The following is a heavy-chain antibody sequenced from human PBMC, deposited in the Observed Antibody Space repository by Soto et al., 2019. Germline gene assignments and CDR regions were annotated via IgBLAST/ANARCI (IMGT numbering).Heavy chain of an antibody. V-gene: IGHV1-8*01. J-gene: IGHJ4*02. CDR2: MNPNIGNA. Sequence: ASVKVSCKASGYTFTSYDINWVRQATGLGLEWMGWMNPNIGNANYAQNFQGRVTMTTDTSINTAYMELSSLRSEDTAVYYCARGGSYHDYWGQGTLVTVSS. D-gene: IGHD1-26*01. CDR1: GYTFTSYD. CDR3: ARGGSYHDY.